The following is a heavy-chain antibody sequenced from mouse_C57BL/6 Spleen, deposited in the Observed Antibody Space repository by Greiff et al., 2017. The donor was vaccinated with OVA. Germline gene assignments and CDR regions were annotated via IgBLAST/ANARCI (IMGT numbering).Heavy chain of an antibody. D-gene: IGHD1-1*01. Sequence: QVQLQQPGAELVRPGSSVKLSCKASGYTFTSYWMDWVKQRPGQGLEWIGNIYTSDSETHYNQKFKDKATLTVDKSSSTSYMQLSSLTSEDSAVYYCARKGGSTTWYFDVWGTGTTVTVSS. CDR2: IYTSDSET. J-gene: IGHJ1*03. CDR3: ARKGGSTTWYFDV. CDR1: GYTFTSYW. V-gene: IGHV1-61*01.